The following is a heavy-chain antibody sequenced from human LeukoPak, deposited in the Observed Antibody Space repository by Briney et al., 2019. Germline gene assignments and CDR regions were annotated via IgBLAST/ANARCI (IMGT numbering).Heavy chain of an antibody. V-gene: IGHV1-46*01. Sequence: ASLTVSCNESGYSCSSYYMHWLRQAPGREIEEIGIINHSGDTKTHVQKFHGTVTMTTDKSTRTVYMELSSLRSDAPAVYYSARKNDYGNNWFDPWGQGTLVTVSS. D-gene: IGHD4-17*01. CDR1: GYSCSSYY. J-gene: IGHJ5*02. CDR2: INHSGDTK. CDR3: ARKNDYGNNWFDP.